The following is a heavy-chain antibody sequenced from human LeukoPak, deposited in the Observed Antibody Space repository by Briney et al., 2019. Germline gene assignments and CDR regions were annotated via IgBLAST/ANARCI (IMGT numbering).Heavy chain of an antibody. J-gene: IGHJ4*02. CDR3: ARESIAVAGAPFDY. Sequence: GGSSRLSCAASVFTFSSYEMNLVRQAPGKGLDWVSYISSGSTIYDADSVKGRFTISRDNAKNSLYLQMNSLRAEDTAVYYCARESIAVAGAPFDYWGQGTLVTVSS. CDR2: ISSGSTI. D-gene: IGHD6-19*01. CDR1: VFTFSSYE. V-gene: IGHV3-48*03.